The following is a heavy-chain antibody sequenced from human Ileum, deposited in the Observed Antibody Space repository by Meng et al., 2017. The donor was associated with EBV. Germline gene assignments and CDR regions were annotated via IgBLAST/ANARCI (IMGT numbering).Heavy chain of an antibody. CDR2: IVPLFGKT. V-gene: IGHV1-69*15. CDR3: AVSTMTGSWLDP. D-gene: IGHD3-3*01. CDR1: GDTFNTFA. J-gene: IGHJ5*02. Sequence: HVPLGQSGAEVKKPGLSGKAPCQASGDTFNTFAVNWMRQAPGQGLEWMGTIVPLFGKTNYARKFQGRVTITADASAKTVYMELTSVRYEDTAVFFCAVSTMTGSWLDPWGQGTLVTVSS.